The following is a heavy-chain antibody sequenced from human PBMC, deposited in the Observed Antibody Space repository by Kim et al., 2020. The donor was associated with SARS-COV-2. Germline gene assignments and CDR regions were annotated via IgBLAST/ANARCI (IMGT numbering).Heavy chain of an antibody. CDR1: GYTFTGYY. CDR3: ARELAMLSEFWVEP. D-gene: IGHD3-10*02. Sequence: ASVKVSCKASGYTFTGYYMNWVRQAPGQGLEWMGWINPNSGGTNYAQKFQGRVTMTRDTSISTAYMELRRLRSDDTAVYYCARELAMLSEFWVEPWGQGTLVTVSS. J-gene: IGHJ5*02. CDR2: INPNSGGT. V-gene: IGHV1-2*02.